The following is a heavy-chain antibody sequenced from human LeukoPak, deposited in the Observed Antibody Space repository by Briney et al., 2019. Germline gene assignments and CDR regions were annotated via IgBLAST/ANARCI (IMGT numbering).Heavy chain of an antibody. CDR3: ARYSGYDSVTYYYGMDV. CDR2: IYYSGST. V-gene: IGHV4-61*01. Sequence: SETLSLTCTVSGGSVNSGSYYWNWIRQPPGKGLEWIGYIYYSGSTNYNPSLKSRVTISVDTSKNQFSLKLSSVTAADTAVYYCARYSGYDSVTYYYGMDVWGQGTTVTVSS. J-gene: IGHJ6*02. D-gene: IGHD5-12*01. CDR1: GGSVNSGSYY.